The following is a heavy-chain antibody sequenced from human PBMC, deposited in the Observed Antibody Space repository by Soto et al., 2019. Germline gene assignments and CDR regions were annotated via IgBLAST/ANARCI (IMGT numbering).Heavy chain of an antibody. D-gene: IGHD3-9*01. CDR2: IYPGDSDT. V-gene: IGHV5-51*01. CDR1: GYSFTSYW. J-gene: IGHJ4*02. CDR3: ARQQYYDILTGYSAFDY. Sequence: GESLKISCKGSGYSFTSYWIGWVRKMPGKGLEWMGIIYPGDSDTRYSPSFQGQVTISADKSISTAYLQWSSLKASDTAMYYCARQQYYDILTGYSAFDYWGQGTLVTVSS.